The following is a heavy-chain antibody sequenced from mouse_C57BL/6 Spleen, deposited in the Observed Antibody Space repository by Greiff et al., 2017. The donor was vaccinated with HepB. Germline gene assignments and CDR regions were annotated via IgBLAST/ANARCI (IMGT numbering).Heavy chain of an antibody. CDR2: IYPGSGST. CDR1: GYTFTSYW. J-gene: IGHJ3*01. Sequence: QVQLQQPGAELVKPGASVKMSCKASGYTFTSYWITWVKQRPGQGLEWIGDIYPGSGSTNYNEKFKSKATLTVDTSSSTAYMQLSSLTSEDSAVYDCAREGHYYGSSSGFAYWGQGTLVTVSA. CDR3: AREGHYYGSSSGFAY. D-gene: IGHD1-1*01. V-gene: IGHV1-55*01.